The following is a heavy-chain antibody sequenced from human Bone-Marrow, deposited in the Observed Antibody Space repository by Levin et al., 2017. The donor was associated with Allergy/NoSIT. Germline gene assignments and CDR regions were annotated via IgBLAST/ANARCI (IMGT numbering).Heavy chain of an antibody. J-gene: IGHJ4*02. CDR1: GDSISRSGYC. Sequence: SETLSLTCTVSGDSISRSGYCWGWIRQSPGKGLEWFGSVCSGGTTYYNSPLKSRATIPEDTSKNQVPLKLTFVTAADTAVYYCARTSHGSGSYSDFWGQGTLVTVSS. D-gene: IGHD3-10*01. V-gene: IGHV4-39*01. CDR3: ARTSHGSGSYSDF. CDR2: VCSGGTT.